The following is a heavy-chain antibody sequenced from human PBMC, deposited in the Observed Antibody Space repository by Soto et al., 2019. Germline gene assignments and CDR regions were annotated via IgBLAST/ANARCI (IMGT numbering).Heavy chain of an antibody. D-gene: IGHD5-12*01. J-gene: IGHJ6*02. CDR3: ARGGTAAADIELYGMDV. CDR2: ISYDGSNK. Sequence: GGSLRLSCAASGFTFSSYAMHWVRQAPGKGLEWVAVISYDGSNKYYADSVKGRFTISRDNSKNTLYLQMNSLRAEDTAVYYCARGGTAAADIELYGMDVWGQGTRVTVSS. CDR1: GFTFSSYA. V-gene: IGHV3-30-3*01.